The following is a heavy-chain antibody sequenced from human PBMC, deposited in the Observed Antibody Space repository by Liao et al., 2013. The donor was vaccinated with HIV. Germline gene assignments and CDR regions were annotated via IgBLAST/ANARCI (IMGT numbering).Heavy chain of an antibody. J-gene: IGHJ4*02. Sequence: QVQLQESGPGLVKPSETLSLTCTVSGGSIGSYYWSWIRQPAGKGLEWIGRIHASGSTNYNPSLKSRVTMSVDTSKDQFSLNLRSVTAADTAVYYCARAYYFGSGSYTFDYWGQGTLVTVSS. D-gene: IGHD3-10*01. CDR3: ARAYYFGSGSYTFDY. V-gene: IGHV4-4*07. CDR2: IHASGST. CDR1: GGSIGSYY.